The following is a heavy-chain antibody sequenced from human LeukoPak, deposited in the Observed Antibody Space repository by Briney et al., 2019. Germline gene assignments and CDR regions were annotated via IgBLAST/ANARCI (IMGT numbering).Heavy chain of an antibody. V-gene: IGHV3-9*01. D-gene: IGHD3-22*01. CDR3: ARDDSSGYYVRD. Sequence: GGSLRLSCAASGFTFDDYAMHWVRQAPGKGLEWVSGISWNSGSIGYADSVKGRFTISRDNAKNSLYLQMYSLRAEDTAVYYCARDDSSGYYVRDWGQGTLVTVSS. J-gene: IGHJ4*02. CDR1: GFTFDDYA. CDR2: ISWNSGSI.